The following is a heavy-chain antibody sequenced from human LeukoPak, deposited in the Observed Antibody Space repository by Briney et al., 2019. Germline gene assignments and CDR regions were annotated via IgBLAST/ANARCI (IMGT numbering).Heavy chain of an antibody. CDR2: INEDGSEK. V-gene: IGHV3-7*05. Sequence: GGSLRLSCTASGFTFSTNWMSWVRQAPGKGLEWVASINEDGSEKCYVDSVKGRFTISRDNAKNSLYLQMNSLRAEDTAMYYCARNENWGQGTLVTVSS. J-gene: IGHJ4*02. CDR3: ARNEN. CDR1: GFTFSTNW.